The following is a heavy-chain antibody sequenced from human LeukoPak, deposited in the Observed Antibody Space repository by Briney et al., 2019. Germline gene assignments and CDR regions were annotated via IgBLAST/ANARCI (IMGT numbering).Heavy chain of an antibody. CDR3: ARFKGGTGFDY. CDR2: ISSSGKS. J-gene: IGHJ4*02. Sequence: SETLSLTCAVSGGSISTTDFDWAWIRQPPGQCLEWIATISSSGKSYYNPYLMSRVTISVDTSKNQFSLDVTSVTAADTGLFYCARFKGGTGFDYWGRGILVIVS. V-gene: IGHV4-39*01. D-gene: IGHD1-26*01. CDR1: GGSISTTDFD.